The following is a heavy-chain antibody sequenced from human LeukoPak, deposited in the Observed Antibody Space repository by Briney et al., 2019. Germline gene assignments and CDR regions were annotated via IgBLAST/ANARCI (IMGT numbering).Heavy chain of an antibody. CDR1: GFTVSSNY. CDR2: IYSGGST. D-gene: IGHD1-26*01. CDR3: ARMYGGSYSVYYYYYMDV. V-gene: IGHV3-66*01. J-gene: IGHJ6*03. Sequence: GGSLRLSCAASGFTVSSNYMSWVRQAPGKGLEWVSVIYSGGSTYYADSVKGRFTISRDNSKNTLYLQMNSLRAEDTAVYYCARMYGGSYSVYYYYYMDVWGKGTTVTISS.